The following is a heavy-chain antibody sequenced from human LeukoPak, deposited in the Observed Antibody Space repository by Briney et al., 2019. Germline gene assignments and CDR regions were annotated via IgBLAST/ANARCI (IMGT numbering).Heavy chain of an antibody. Sequence: GRSLRLSCAASGFIFSSYGMHWVRQAPGKGLEWVAVISYDGGNISYTDSVKGRFTISRDNSKNTLYLQMNTLRPEDTAVYYCAKRGYCRGGTCFSHDAFDIWGQGTMVTVPS. D-gene: IGHD2-15*01. V-gene: IGHV3-30*18. CDR1: GFIFSSYG. J-gene: IGHJ3*02. CDR3: AKRGYCRGGTCFSHDAFDI. CDR2: ISYDGGNI.